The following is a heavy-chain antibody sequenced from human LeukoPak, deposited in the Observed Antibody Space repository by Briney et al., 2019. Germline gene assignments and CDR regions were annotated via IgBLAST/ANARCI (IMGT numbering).Heavy chain of an antibody. CDR1: GFTFSSYG. D-gene: IGHD1-7*01. CDR3: ARDKSRIGPLELRFRHYYYGMDV. CDR2: ISYDGSNK. Sequence: GGSLRLSCAASGFTFSSYGMHWVRQAPGKGLEWVAVISYDGSNKYYADSVKGRFTISRDNSKKTLYLQMNSLRAEDTAVYYCARDKSRIGPLELRFRHYYYGMDVWGQGTTVTVSS. J-gene: IGHJ6*02. V-gene: IGHV3-30*03.